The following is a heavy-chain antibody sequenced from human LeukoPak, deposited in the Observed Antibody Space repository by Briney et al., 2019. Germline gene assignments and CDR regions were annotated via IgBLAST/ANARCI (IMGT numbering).Heavy chain of an antibody. J-gene: IGHJ4*02. CDR2: IYSGGST. D-gene: IGHD1-1*01. Sequence: PGGSLRLSCAASGFTVSSNYMSWVRQAPGKGLEWVSVIYSGGSTYYADSVKGRFTISRDNSKNTLYLQMNSLRAEDTAVYYCARDTTTTGFSWELDFWGQGTPVTVSS. V-gene: IGHV3-53*01. CDR1: GFTVSSNY. CDR3: ARDTTTTGFSWELDF.